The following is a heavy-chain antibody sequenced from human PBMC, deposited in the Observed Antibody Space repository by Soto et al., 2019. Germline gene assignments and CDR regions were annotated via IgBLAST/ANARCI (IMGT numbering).Heavy chain of an antibody. D-gene: IGHD6-6*01. V-gene: IGHV1-3*01. CDR2: INAGNGNT. J-gene: IGHJ5*02. Sequence: VASVKVSCKASGYTFTSYAMHWVRQAPGQRLEWMGWINAGNGNTKYSQKFQGRVTITRDTSASTAYMELSSLRSEDTAVYYCARDIAARPIFGGYYWFDPWGQGTLVTVSS. CDR3: ARDIAARPIFGGYYWFDP. CDR1: GYTFTSYA.